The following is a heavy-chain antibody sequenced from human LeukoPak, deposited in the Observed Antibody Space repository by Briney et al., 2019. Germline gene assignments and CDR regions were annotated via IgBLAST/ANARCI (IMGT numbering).Heavy chain of an antibody. Sequence: PSETLSLTCTVSGGSISSYYWSWIRQPAGKGLEWIGRIYTSGSTNYNPSLKSRVTMSVDTSNNQFSLKLRSVTAADTAVYYCARAALPGITGWFAPWGQGTLVTVSS. D-gene: IGHD1-14*01. CDR1: GGSISSYY. V-gene: IGHV4-4*07. CDR2: IYTSGST. J-gene: IGHJ5*02. CDR3: ARAALPGITGWFAP.